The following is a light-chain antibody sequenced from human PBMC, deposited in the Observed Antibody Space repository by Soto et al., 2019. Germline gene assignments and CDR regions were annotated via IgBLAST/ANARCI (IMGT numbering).Light chain of an antibody. Sequence: QSVLTRPPSVSGAPGQRVTISCTGSSSNIGAGYDVHWYQQLPGTAPKLLIYGNSNRPSGVPDRFSGSKSGTSASLAITGLQAEDEADYYCQSYDSSLSGYVVFGGGTEVTVL. CDR2: GNS. J-gene: IGLJ2*01. CDR3: QSYDSSLSGYVV. V-gene: IGLV1-40*01. CDR1: SSNIGAGYD.